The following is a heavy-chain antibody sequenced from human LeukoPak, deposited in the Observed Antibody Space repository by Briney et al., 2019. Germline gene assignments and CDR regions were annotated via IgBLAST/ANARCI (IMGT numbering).Heavy chain of an antibody. D-gene: IGHD3-22*01. J-gene: IGHJ4*02. V-gene: IGHV3-7*01. CDR2: INQDGGQK. CDR1: GFTFSSHW. CDR3: ARGAYYYED. Sequence: GGSLRLSCAGSGFTFSSHWIGWVRQAPGKGLEWVAHINQDGGQKYYVDSVEGRFAISRDNAKNSLYLQMNSLRAEDTAVYYCARGAYYYEDWGQGTLVTVSS.